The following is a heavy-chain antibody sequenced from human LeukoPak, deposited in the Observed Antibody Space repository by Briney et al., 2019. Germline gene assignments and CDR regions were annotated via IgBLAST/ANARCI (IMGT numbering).Heavy chain of an antibody. CDR3: ARVSVDIVATIYYYYYGMDV. V-gene: IGHV1-8*01. Sequence: ASVKVSCKASGYTFTSYDINWVRQATGQGLEWMGWMNPNSGNTGYAQKFQGRVTMTRSTSISTAYMELSSLRSEDTAVYYCARVSVDIVATIYYYYYGMDVWGQGTTVTVSS. CDR1: GYTFTSYD. J-gene: IGHJ6*02. D-gene: IGHD5-12*01. CDR2: MNPNSGNT.